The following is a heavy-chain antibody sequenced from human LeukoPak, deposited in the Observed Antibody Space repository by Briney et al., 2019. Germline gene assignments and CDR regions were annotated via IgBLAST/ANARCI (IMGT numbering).Heavy chain of an antibody. CDR2: ITDSGGTT. Sequence: GGSLRLSCAASGFTFTNYAMSWVRQAPGKGLEWVSSITDSGGTTFYADSVKGRFTISRDNFKNTVFLQMNSLRAEDTAVYYCAKLWRGSHPRYFDHWGQGTLVTVSS. CDR3: AKLWRGSHPRYFDH. J-gene: IGHJ4*02. D-gene: IGHD1-26*01. CDR1: GFTFTNYA. V-gene: IGHV3-23*01.